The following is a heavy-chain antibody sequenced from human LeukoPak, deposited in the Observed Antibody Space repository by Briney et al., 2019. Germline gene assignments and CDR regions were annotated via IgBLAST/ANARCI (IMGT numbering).Heavy chain of an antibody. V-gene: IGHV5-51*01. CDR3: ARTYSSGWSRPDAFDV. CDR1: GYNFNNFW. J-gene: IGHJ3*01. CDR2: IYPGDSDT. Sequence: GESLKISFKGSGYNFNNFWISWVRQMPGRGLEWMGIIYPGDSDTRYSPSFQGQVTISADKSISTAYLQWSSLKASDTAIYYCARTYSSGWSRPDAFDVWGQGTMVSVSS. D-gene: IGHD6-19*01.